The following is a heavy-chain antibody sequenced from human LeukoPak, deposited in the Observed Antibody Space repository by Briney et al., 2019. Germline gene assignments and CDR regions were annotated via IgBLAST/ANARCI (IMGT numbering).Heavy chain of an antibody. V-gene: IGHV3-7*04. Sequence: QPGGSLRLSCAASGFTFTSYWMSWVRQAPGKGLEWVANIKQEGSEKYYVDSVKGRFTISRDNTKNSLYLQMNSLRAEDTAVYYCARDQYYYDSSGYYYYFDYWGQGTLVTVSS. CDR3: ARDQYYYDSSGYYYYFDY. J-gene: IGHJ4*02. D-gene: IGHD3-22*01. CDR2: IKQEGSEK. CDR1: GFTFTSYW.